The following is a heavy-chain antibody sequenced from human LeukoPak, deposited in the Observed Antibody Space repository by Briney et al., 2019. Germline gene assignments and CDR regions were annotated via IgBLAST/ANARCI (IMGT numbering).Heavy chain of an antibody. CDR2: IRSKPYGGAT. CDR3: TRAFKLYYYDSSGYLGITYFDY. J-gene: IGHJ4*02. Sequence: GGSLRLSCAVSGFTFGDYAMNWVRQAPGKGLEWVGFIRSKPYGGATEYAASVKGTFTITRDDSKSIAYLQMNSLKTEDTAVYYCTRAFKLYYYDSSGYLGITYFDYWGQGTLVTVSS. D-gene: IGHD3-22*01. V-gene: IGHV3-49*04. CDR1: GFTFGDYA.